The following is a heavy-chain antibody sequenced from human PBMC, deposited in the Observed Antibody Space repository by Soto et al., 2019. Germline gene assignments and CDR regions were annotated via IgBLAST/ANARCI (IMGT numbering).Heavy chain of an antibody. CDR3: AQSRAVDTAMVPFDY. CDR2: ISDSGIST. V-gene: IGHV3-23*01. CDR1: GFTFSSYA. Sequence: PGGSLRLSCAASGFTFSSYAMSWVRQAPGKGLEWVSLISDSGISTYYADSVKGRFTISRDNSKNTLYLQMSSLRAEDTAVYYCAQSRAVDTAMVPFDYWGQGSLVTVSS. D-gene: IGHD5-18*01. J-gene: IGHJ4*02.